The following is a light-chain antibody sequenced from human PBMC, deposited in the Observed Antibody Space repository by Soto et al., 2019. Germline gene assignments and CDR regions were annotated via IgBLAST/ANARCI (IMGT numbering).Light chain of an antibody. Sequence: QSALTQAASVSGSPGQSITISCTGTSTDVGGYNLVSWYQQHPGKAPKLIIYEGTKRPSRVSNRFSGSKSGNTASLTISVIKAEDEADYYCCSYTGSTTFVFGTGTKLTVL. CDR3: CSYTGSTTFV. CDR1: STDVGGYNL. J-gene: IGLJ1*01. CDR2: EGT. V-gene: IGLV2-23*01.